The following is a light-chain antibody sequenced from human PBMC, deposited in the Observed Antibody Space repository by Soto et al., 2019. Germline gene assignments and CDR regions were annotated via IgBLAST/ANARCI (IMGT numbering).Light chain of an antibody. CDR1: QSISSQ. Sequence: DIQMTQSPSTLSASEGDRVTITCRASQSISSQLAWYQQKPGKAPKLLIYKASSLERGVPSRFSGSGSGTEFTLNISRLQPDDFATYYCQQYNSYGTFGQGTKVEIK. J-gene: IGKJ1*01. CDR2: KAS. V-gene: IGKV1-5*03. CDR3: QQYNSYGT.